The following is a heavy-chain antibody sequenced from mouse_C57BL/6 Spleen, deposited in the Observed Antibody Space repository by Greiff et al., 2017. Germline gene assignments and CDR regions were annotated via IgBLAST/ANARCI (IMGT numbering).Heavy chain of an antibody. D-gene: IGHD2-5*01. CDR3: TRVYSNFFDH. V-gene: IGHV1-15*01. CDR1: GYKFTDYE. CDR2: IDPETGGT. J-gene: IGHJ2*01. Sequence: VQLVESGAELVRPGASVTLSCKASGYKFTDYEMHWVKQTPVHGLEWIGAIDPETGGTDYNQKFKGKAIMTADKSSSTAYLELRSLTSADSAVYYCTRVYSNFFDHWGQGTTLTVSS.